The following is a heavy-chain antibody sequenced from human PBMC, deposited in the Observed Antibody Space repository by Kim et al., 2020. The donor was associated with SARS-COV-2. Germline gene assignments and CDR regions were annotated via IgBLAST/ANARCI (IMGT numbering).Heavy chain of an antibody. CDR3: ARKYIYGFD. CDR1: GFSVSSHY. Sequence: GGSLRLSCAVSGFSVSSHYISWVRQAPGKGLECVSVFYSGGSTYYAESVKGIFTISRDNSKTTLYLQMNSLTAGDTAVYYCARKYIYGFDWGQGTLVTVSS. J-gene: IGHJ4*02. D-gene: IGHD5-18*01. V-gene: IGHV3-66*01. CDR2: FYSGGST.